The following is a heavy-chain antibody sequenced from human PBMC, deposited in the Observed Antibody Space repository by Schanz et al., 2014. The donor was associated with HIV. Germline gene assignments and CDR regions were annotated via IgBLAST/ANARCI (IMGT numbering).Heavy chain of an antibody. J-gene: IGHJ2*01. CDR1: GYTFTTYD. D-gene: IGHD1-26*01. Sequence: QVQLVQSGAEVKKPGASVRVSCEASGYTFTTYDINWVRQAPGQGLEWMGWVNPESGNTGMADKFLGRLSLTRFTSTGTAYMELDSLRSEDTAIYYCVRAASFHFDKEGYYRNWYFDFWGRGTLVAVSS. CDR3: VRAASFHFDKEGYYRNWYFDF. CDR2: VNPESGNT. V-gene: IGHV1-8*01.